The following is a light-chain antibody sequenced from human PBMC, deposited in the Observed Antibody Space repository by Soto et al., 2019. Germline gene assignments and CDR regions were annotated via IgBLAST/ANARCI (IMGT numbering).Light chain of an antibody. CDR2: EVN. J-gene: IGLJ2*01. CDR3: SSFVGAPVI. V-gene: IGLV2-8*01. CDR1: STDVGEYNY. Sequence: QSALTQPPSASGSPGQSVTIPCAGTSTDVGEYNYVSWYQQHPGKVPKLIIFEVNKRPSGVPDRFSGSKSVDTPSLTVSGLQAEDEDDYYCSSFVGAPVIFGGGTKLTVL.